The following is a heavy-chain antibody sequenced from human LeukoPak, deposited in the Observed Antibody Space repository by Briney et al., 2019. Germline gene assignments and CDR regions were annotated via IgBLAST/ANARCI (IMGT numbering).Heavy chain of an antibody. CDR3: ARDGDGLLWFGESLSHFDY. CDR2: IYYSGST. D-gene: IGHD3-10*01. Sequence: SETLSLTCTVSGGSISSYYWSWIRQPPGKGLEWIGYIYYSGSTNYNPSLKSRVPISVDTSKNQFSLKLSSVTAADTAVYYCARDGDGLLWFGESLSHFDYWGQGTVVTVSS. CDR1: GGSISSYY. J-gene: IGHJ4*02. V-gene: IGHV4-59*01.